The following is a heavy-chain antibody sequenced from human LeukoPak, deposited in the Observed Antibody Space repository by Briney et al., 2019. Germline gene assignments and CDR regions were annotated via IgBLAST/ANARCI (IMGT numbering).Heavy chain of an antibody. Sequence: GESLKISCQASASTFKSHWIAWVRQMPGRGLEWMGTIYPGDSETNYSPSFQGQVTFSVDKSIYTAYLQWSSLKASDTAMYYCAGPYSSSPLEFWYWGQGTLVTVSS. D-gene: IGHD6-6*01. CDR2: IYPGDSET. CDR3: AGPYSSSPLEFWY. V-gene: IGHV5-51*01. J-gene: IGHJ4*02. CDR1: ASTFKSHW.